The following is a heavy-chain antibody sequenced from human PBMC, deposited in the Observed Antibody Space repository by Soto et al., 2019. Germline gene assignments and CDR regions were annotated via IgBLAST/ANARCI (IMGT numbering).Heavy chain of an antibody. D-gene: IGHD6-13*01. CDR3: ARDQDSSSWYSPLLP. V-gene: IGHV3-33*01. J-gene: IGHJ5*02. Sequence: QVQLVESGGGVVQPGRSLRLSCAASGFTFYTYAMQWVRQAAGKGLEWVALTWYDGSHNYYADSVKGRFTISRDNSKNAVYLQMDRLRSDDTAIYYCARDQDSSSWYSPLLPWCQGTLVTVSS. CDR2: TWYDGSHN. CDR1: GFTFYTYA.